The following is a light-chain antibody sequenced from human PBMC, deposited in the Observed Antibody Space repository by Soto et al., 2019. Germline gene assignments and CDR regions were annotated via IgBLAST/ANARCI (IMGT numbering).Light chain of an antibody. CDR3: QQYCSTPPT. V-gene: IGKV4-1*01. CDR2: WAS. CDR1: QSVLYSSNNNHA. Sequence: IVMTQSPDSLAVSLGERATMNCRSSQSVLYSSNNNHALAWYQQKPGQSPKLLFYWASARESGVPDRFSGTGSGTDFTLIINSLQPEDVAVYYCQQYCSTPPTFGGGTRVEIK. J-gene: IGKJ4*01.